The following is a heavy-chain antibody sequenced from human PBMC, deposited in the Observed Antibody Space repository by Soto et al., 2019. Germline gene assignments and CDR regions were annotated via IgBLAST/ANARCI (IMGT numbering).Heavy chain of an antibody. Sequence: QVQLQESGPGLVKPSQTLSLTCTVSGGSISSGGYYWSWIRQHPGKGLEWIGYIYYSGSTYYNPSLMSRVTISVDTSKNQFSLKLSSVTAADTAVYYCARGGLTTVTSARIDYWGQGTLVTVSS. CDR3: ARGGLTTVTSARIDY. CDR1: GGSISSGGYY. V-gene: IGHV4-31*03. J-gene: IGHJ4*02. CDR2: IYYSGST. D-gene: IGHD4-17*01.